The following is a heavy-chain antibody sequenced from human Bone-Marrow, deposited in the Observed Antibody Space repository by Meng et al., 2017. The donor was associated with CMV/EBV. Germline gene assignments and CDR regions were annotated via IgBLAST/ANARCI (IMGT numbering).Heavy chain of an antibody. CDR3: ATCTESYYDSRGSFWNF. CDR1: GHTFSDYY. J-gene: IGHJ4*02. D-gene: IGHD3-22*01. V-gene: IGHV1-2*02. Sequence: ASVKVSCKTSGHTFSDYYLHWVRQAPGQGLEWMGWVNPNSGGTIYAQKFQGRVTMTRDTSISTAYMELSGLRSDDTAVYYCATCTESYYDSRGSFWNFWGQGTLVTVYS. CDR2: VNPNSGGT.